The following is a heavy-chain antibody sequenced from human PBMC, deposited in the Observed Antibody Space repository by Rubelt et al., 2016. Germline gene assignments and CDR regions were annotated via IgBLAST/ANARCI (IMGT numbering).Heavy chain of an antibody. CDR3: ARMVNDFWSGYHNWFDP. CDR2: ISAYNGNP. V-gene: IGHV1-18*01. D-gene: IGHD3-3*01. Sequence: QVQLVQSGAEVKKPGASVKVSCKASGYTFTSYGISWVRQAPGQGLEWMGCISAYNGNPNYAQKRQGRGTMTTDTSTSTAYMELRSLRSDDTAVYYCARMVNDFWSGYHNWFDPWGQGTLVTVSS. J-gene: IGHJ5*02. CDR1: GYTFTSYG.